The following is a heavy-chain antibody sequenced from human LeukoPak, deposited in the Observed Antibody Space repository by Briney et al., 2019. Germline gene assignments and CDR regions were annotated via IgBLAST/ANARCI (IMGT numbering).Heavy chain of an antibody. CDR3: ASRKHSSGSTGDY. D-gene: IGHD6-19*01. CDR1: GYTFTGYY. Sequence: ASVKVSCKASGYTFTGYYMHWVRQAPGQGLEWMGWINPNGGGTNYAQKFQGRVTMTRDTSISTAYMELSRLRSDDTAVYYCASRKHSSGSTGDYWGQGTLVTVSS. CDR2: INPNGGGT. J-gene: IGHJ4*02. V-gene: IGHV1-2*02.